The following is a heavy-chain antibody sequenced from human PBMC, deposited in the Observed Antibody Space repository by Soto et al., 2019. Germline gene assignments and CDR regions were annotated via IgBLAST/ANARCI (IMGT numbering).Heavy chain of an antibody. V-gene: IGHV3-66*01. D-gene: IGHD3-16*01. J-gene: IGHJ4*02. CDR1: GFTVSNNY. Sequence: PGGSLXLSCAASGFTVSNNYMSWVRQAPGKGLEWVSLIYSGGSTYYADSVEGRFTISRDSSKNTLYLQMNSLRAEDTAMYYCAAYSHKGYWGQGTLVTVSS. CDR2: IYSGGST. CDR3: AAYSHKGY.